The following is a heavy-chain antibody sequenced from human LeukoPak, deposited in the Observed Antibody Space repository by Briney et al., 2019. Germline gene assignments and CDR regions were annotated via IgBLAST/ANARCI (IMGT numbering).Heavy chain of an antibody. CDR3: ARSLLMAGIAAAGTSDY. V-gene: IGHV3-11*01. Sequence: GGSLRLSCAASGFTFSDYYMSWIRQAPGKGLEWVSYISSSGSTTYYADSVKGRSTISRDNAKNSLYLQMNSLRAEDTAVYYCARSLLMAGIAAAGTSDYWGQGTLVTVSS. CDR1: GFTFSDYY. J-gene: IGHJ4*02. CDR2: ISSSGSTT. D-gene: IGHD6-13*01.